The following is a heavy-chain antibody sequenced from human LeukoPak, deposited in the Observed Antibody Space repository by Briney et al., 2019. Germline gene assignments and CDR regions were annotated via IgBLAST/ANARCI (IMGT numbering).Heavy chain of an antibody. D-gene: IGHD4-23*01. CDR2: IIPIFGTA. J-gene: IGHJ4*02. CDR3: ARADYGGNTPFDY. CDR1: GGTFSSYA. Sequence: SVEVSCKASGGTFSSYAISWVRQAPGQGLEWMGGIIPIFGTANYAQKFQGRVTITTDESTSTAYMELSSLRSEDTAVYYCARADYGGNTPFDYWGQGTLVTVSS. V-gene: IGHV1-69*05.